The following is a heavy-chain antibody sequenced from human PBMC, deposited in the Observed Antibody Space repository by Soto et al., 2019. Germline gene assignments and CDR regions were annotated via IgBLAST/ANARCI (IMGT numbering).Heavy chain of an antibody. D-gene: IGHD3-10*01. Sequence: PGGSLRLSCAASGFTFSSYAMHWVRQAPGKGLEWVAVISYDGSNKYYADSVKGRFTISRDNSKNTLYLQMNSLRAEDTAVYYCARFGDLYYGMAVWGQGTTVTVSS. CDR2: ISYDGSNK. CDR1: GFTFSSYA. V-gene: IGHV3-30-3*01. J-gene: IGHJ6*02. CDR3: ARFGDLYYGMAV.